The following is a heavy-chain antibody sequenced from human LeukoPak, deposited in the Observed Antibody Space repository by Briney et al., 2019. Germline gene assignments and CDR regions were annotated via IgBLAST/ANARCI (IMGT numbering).Heavy chain of an antibody. CDR2: IYYSGTT. J-gene: IGHJ5*02. CDR1: GGSVSSTAYF. Sequence: SETLSLTCTVSGGSVSSTAYFWSWIRQHPGKGLEWIGYIYYSGTTYYNPSLQSRVTISVDTSKNQFSLKLNSVTAADTAVYYCARVGMGVNYYDSSPPFDPWGQGTLVTVSS. D-gene: IGHD3-22*01. V-gene: IGHV4-31*03. CDR3: ARVGMGVNYYDSSPPFDP.